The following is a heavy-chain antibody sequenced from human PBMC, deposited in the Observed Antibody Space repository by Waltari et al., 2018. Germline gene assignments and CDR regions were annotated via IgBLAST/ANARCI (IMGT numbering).Heavy chain of an antibody. CDR2: IIPIVGTA. J-gene: IGHJ4*02. D-gene: IGHD6-19*01. Sequence: QVQLVQSGAEVKKPGSSVKVSCKASGGTFSSYAISWVRQAPGQGLEWMGRIIPIVGTANYAQKFQGRVTITADKSTSTAYMELSRLRSEDTAVYYCARGSSGWNIFDYWGQGTLVTVSS. CDR1: GGTFSSYA. V-gene: IGHV1-69*08. CDR3: ARGSSGWNIFDY.